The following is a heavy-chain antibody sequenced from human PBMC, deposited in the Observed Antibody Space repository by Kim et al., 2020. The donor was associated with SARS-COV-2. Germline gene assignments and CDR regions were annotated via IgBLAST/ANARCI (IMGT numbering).Heavy chain of an antibody. Sequence: SETLSLTFTVSGGSISSYYWSWIRQPPGKGLEWIGYIYYSGSTNYNPSLKSRVTISVDTSKNQFSLKLSSVTAADTAVYYCARAYYYGSGRVYYYYGMDVWGQGTTVTVSS. D-gene: IGHD3-10*01. CDR1: GGSISSYY. CDR3: ARAYYYGSGRVYYYYGMDV. CDR2: IYYSGST. V-gene: IGHV4-59*01. J-gene: IGHJ6*02.